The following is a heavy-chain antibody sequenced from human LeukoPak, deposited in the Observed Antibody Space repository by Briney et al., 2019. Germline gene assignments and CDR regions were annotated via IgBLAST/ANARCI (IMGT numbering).Heavy chain of an antibody. J-gene: IGHJ6*03. Sequence: SETLSLTCTVSGYSISSGYYWGWIRQPPGKGLEWIGSIYHSGSTYYNPSLKSRVTISVDTSKNQFSLNLSSVTAADTAVYYCVRHPREIRYCSGGTCYYYYYYMDVWGKGTTVTISS. D-gene: IGHD2-15*01. CDR2: IYHSGST. CDR1: GYSISSGYY. CDR3: VRHPREIRYCSGGTCYYYYYYMDV. V-gene: IGHV4-38-2*02.